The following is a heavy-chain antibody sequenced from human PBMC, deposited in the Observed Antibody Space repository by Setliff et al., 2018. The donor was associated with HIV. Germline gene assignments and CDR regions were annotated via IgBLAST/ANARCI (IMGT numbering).Heavy chain of an antibody. Sequence: SETLSLTCTVSGGSISSHYWSWIRQPPGKGLEWIAYIFYTGSTNYNPSLKSRVTISVDTSKNQFFLKLSSVTAADTAVYYRVRGYCSSTTFYDDYYYMDVWGKGSTVTVSS. CDR2: IFYTGST. D-gene: IGHD2-2*01. CDR3: VRGYCSSTTFYDDYYYMDV. J-gene: IGHJ6*03. CDR1: GGSISSHY. V-gene: IGHV4-59*11.